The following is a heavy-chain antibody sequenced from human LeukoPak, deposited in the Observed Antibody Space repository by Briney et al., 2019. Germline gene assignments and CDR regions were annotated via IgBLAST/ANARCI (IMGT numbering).Heavy chain of an antibody. J-gene: IGHJ4*02. V-gene: IGHV4-30-4*01. D-gene: IGHD3-22*01. CDR1: GGCISSGDYY. Sequence: SETLSLTCTVSGGCISSGDYYWSWIRQPPGKGLEWIGYIYYSGSTYYNPSLKSRVTISVDTSKNQFSLELSSVTAADTAVYYCARARSGYYYPTAFDYWGQGTLVTVSS. CDR3: ARARSGYYYPTAFDY. CDR2: IYYSGST.